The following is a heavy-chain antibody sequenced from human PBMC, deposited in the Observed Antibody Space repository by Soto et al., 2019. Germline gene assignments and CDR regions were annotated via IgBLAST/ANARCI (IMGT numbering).Heavy chain of an antibody. CDR1: GFSFSSYD. Sequence: GGSLRLSCAASGFSFSSYDMNWVRQAPGKGLEWVSGITGRGGSTYYADSVKGRFTISRDISKNTLYLQMNSLRAEDTAVYYCAKAKWRELVYWGHGTLVTVSS. CDR2: ITGRGGST. D-gene: IGHD2-8*01. J-gene: IGHJ4*01. V-gene: IGHV3-23*01. CDR3: AKAKWRELVY.